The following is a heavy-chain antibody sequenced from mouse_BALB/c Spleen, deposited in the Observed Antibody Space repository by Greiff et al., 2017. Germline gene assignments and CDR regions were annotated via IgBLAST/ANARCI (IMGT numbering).Heavy chain of an antibody. CDR2: IYPGDGDT. J-gene: IGHJ4*01. D-gene: IGHD1-1*01. CDR3: ARRVYGSSYGYAMDY. Sequence: QVQLQQSGPELVKPGASVKISCKASGYAFSSSWMNWVKQRPGQGLEWIGRIYPGDGDTNYNGKFKGKATLTADKSSSTAYMQLSSLTSVDSAVYFCARRVYGSSYGYAMDYWGQGTSVTVSS. CDR1: GYAFSSSW. V-gene: IGHV1-82*01.